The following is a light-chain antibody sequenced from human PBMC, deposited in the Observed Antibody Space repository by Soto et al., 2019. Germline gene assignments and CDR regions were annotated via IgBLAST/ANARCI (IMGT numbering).Light chain of an antibody. Sequence: DIQMTQSPSTLSASVGDRVTITCRASQSISIWLAWYQQKPGKAPKLLIYKASSLESGVPSRFSGSGSGTEFTLTISSLQPDDFATYDGQQYNSYSRTFGQGTKVEIK. V-gene: IGKV1-5*03. J-gene: IGKJ1*01. CDR2: KAS. CDR1: QSISIW. CDR3: QQYNSYSRT.